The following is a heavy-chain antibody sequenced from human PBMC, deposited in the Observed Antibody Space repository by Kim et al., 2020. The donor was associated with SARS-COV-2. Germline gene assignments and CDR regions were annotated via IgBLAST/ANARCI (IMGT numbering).Heavy chain of an antibody. V-gene: IGHV3-23*01. Sequence: GGSLRLSCAASGFTFSSYAMSWVRQAPGKGLEWVSAISGSGGSTYYADSVKGRFTISRDNSKNTLYLQMNSLRAEDTAVYYCAKAPAPHYDFWIFDYWGQGTLVTVSS. CDR1: GFTFSSYA. CDR3: AKAPAPHYDFWIFDY. J-gene: IGHJ4*02. D-gene: IGHD3-3*01. CDR2: ISGSGGST.